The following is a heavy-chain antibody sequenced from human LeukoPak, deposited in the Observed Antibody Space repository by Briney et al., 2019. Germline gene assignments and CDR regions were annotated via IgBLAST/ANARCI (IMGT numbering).Heavy chain of an antibody. CDR1: GFTFSSYS. CDR3: ARGGSPWFGELLKYYFDY. V-gene: IGHV3-48*04. CDR2: IISSSSTI. J-gene: IGHJ4*02. D-gene: IGHD3-10*01. Sequence: GGSLRLSCAASGFTFSSYSMNWVRQAPGKGLERVSYIISSSSTIYYADSVKGRFTISRDNAKNSLYLQMNSLRAEDTAVYYCARGGSPWFGELLKYYFDYWGQGTLVTVSS.